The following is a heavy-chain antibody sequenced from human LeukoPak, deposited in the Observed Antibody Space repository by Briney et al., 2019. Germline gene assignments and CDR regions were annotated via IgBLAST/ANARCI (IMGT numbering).Heavy chain of an antibody. CDR1: GFIFSSYG. Sequence: GGSPRLSCEASGFIFSSYGMYWVRQAPGKGREWVAVIWYDGSNKYYADSVEGRFTISRDNSKNTLYLQMNSLRAEDTAVYYCAKDQGATGTTLDYWGQGTLVTVSS. CDR3: AKDQGATGTTLDY. V-gene: IGHV3-33*06. D-gene: IGHD1-1*01. J-gene: IGHJ4*02. CDR2: IWYDGSNK.